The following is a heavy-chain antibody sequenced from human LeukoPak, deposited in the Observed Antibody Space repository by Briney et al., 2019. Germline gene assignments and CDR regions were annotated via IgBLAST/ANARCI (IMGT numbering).Heavy chain of an antibody. J-gene: IGHJ4*02. CDR2: INHSGST. D-gene: IGHD3-22*01. CDR3: ARGRHYYDSSGYYYNY. Sequence: PSENLSLNCAVYGASFSAYYWSWIRQPPGKGLDWIGEINHSGSTNYNPSLKSRVTISVDTSKNQFSLKLSSVTAADTAVYYCARGRHYYDSSGYYYNYWGQGTLVTVSS. V-gene: IGHV4-34*01. CDR1: GASFSAYY.